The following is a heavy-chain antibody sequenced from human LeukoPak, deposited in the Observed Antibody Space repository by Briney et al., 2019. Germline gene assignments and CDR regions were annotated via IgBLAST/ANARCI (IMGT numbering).Heavy chain of an antibody. CDR2: IYTSGTT. Sequence: GGSLRLSCAGSGFTVSSNYMSWVRQAPGEGLEWVSVIYTSGTTYYAASVKGRFTISRDSSKNTLYLQMNSLRAEDTAVYYCARDNGNDYGANWGQGTMVTVSS. CDR3: ARDNGNDYGAN. CDR1: GFTVSSNY. V-gene: IGHV3-53*01. J-gene: IGHJ3*01. D-gene: IGHD4/OR15-4a*01.